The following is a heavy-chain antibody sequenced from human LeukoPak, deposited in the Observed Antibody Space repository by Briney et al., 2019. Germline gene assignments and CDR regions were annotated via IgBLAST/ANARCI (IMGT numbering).Heavy chain of an antibody. J-gene: IGHJ1*01. CDR3: AKDYGNASFEYFQH. CDR2: ISGRGGST. Sequence: PGGSLRLSCAASGFTFNNYAMSWVRQAPGKGLEWVSAISGRGGSTYYADSVKGRFTISRDNSKNTLYVQMNSLRAEDTAVYYCAKDYGNASFEYFQHWGQGTLVTVSS. D-gene: IGHD2/OR15-2a*01. CDR1: GFTFNNYA. V-gene: IGHV3-23*01.